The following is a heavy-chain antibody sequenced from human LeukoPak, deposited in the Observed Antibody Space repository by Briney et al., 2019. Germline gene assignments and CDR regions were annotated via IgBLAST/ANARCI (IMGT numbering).Heavy chain of an antibody. J-gene: IGHJ4*02. CDR2: IYYSGST. Sequence: SETLSLTCTVSGGSISSYYWSWIRQPPGKGLEWIGYIYYSGSTNYNPSLKSRVTISVDTSKNQFSLKLSSVTAADTAVYYCARGRDRFLEWFPFDYWGQGTLVTVSS. D-gene: IGHD3-3*01. CDR3: ARGRDRFLEWFPFDY. V-gene: IGHV4-59*01. CDR1: GGSISSYY.